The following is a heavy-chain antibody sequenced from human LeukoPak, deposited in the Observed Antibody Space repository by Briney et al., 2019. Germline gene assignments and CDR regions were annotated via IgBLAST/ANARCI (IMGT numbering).Heavy chain of an antibody. CDR2: IRYDGSNK. D-gene: IGHD4-17*01. CDR1: GFTFSSYG. V-gene: IGHV3-30*02. CDR3: AKGPIHTFYDYGDYGSLYY. J-gene: IGHJ4*02. Sequence: GGSLRLSCAASGFTFSSYGMHWVRQAPGKGLEWVAFIRYDGSNKYYADSVKGRFTISRDNPKNTLYLQMNSLRAEDTAVYYCAKGPIHTFYDYGDYGSLYYWGQGTLVTVSS.